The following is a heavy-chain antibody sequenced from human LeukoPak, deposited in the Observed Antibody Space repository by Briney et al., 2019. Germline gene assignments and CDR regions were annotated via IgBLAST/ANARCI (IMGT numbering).Heavy chain of an antibody. D-gene: IGHD5-24*01. CDR3: ARRDGYNHFDY. CDR2: IYYSGST. Sequence: SETLSLTCTVSGGSISSSSYYWGWIRQPPGKGPEWIGSIYYSGSTYYNPSLKSRVTISVDTSKNQFSLKLNSVTAADTAAYYCARRDGYNHFDYWGQGTLVTASS. V-gene: IGHV4-39*01. J-gene: IGHJ4*02. CDR1: GGSISSSSYY.